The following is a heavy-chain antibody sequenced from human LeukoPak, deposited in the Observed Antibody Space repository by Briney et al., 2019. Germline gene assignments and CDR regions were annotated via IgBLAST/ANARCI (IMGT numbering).Heavy chain of an antibody. CDR1: GFTLSNYS. CDR2: ISGSGFTI. J-gene: IGHJ6*03. CDR3: ARGVPKTSYYYYYMDV. D-gene: IGHD4-11*01. Sequence: GGSLRLSCAASGFTLSNYSMNWVRQAPGEGLEWISYISGSGFTIHYADSVKGRFTISRDNAKNSLYLQMNSLRAEDTAVYYCARGVPKTSYYYYYMDVWGKGTTVTVSS. V-gene: IGHV3-48*01.